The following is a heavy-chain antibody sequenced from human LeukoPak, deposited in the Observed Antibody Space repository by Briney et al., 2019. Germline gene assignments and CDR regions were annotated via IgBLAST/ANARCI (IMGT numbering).Heavy chain of an antibody. D-gene: IGHD6-19*01. CDR3: AREEGIAVAAYFDY. CDR2: IYTSGRT. Sequence: SETLSLTCTVSGGSISSYYWSWIRQPAGKGLEWIGRIYTSGRTNYNPSLKSRVTMSADTSKNQFSLKLSSVTAADTAVYYCAREEGIAVAAYFDYWGQGTLVTVSS. CDR1: GGSISSYY. J-gene: IGHJ4*02. V-gene: IGHV4-4*07.